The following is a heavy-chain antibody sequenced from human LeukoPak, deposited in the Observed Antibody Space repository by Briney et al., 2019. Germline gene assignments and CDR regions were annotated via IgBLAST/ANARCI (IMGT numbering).Heavy chain of an antibody. CDR2: IYSGGST. Sequence: GGSLRLSCAASGFTFSSNYMSWVRQAPGKGLEWVSVIYSGGSTYYADSVKGRFTISRDNSKNTLYLQMNSLRAEDTAVYYCARDFFTSSLTSYYYYGMDVWGQGTTVTVSS. D-gene: IGHD2-2*01. V-gene: IGHV3-66*01. J-gene: IGHJ6*02. CDR1: GFTFSSNY. CDR3: ARDFFTSSLTSYYYYGMDV.